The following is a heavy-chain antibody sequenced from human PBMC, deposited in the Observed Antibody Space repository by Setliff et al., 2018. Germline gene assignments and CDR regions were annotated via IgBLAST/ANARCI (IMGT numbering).Heavy chain of an antibody. CDR3: AKLVWLTTWYYMDV. CDR1: GFTFSDYY. V-gene: IGHV3-11*01. J-gene: IGHJ6*03. Sequence: GGSLRLSCATSGFTFSDYYMSWIRQTPGKGLEWVAYISSSGSLIYYPDSVKGRSSISRDNAKNSLYLQMNSLRAEDTAVYYCAKLVWLTTWYYMDVWGKGTTVTVSS. CDR2: ISSSGSLI. D-gene: IGHD5-18*01.